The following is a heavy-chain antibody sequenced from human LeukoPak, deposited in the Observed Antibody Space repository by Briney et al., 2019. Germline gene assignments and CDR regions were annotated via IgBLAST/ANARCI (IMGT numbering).Heavy chain of an antibody. D-gene: IGHD3-3*01. CDR1: GFTFSSYA. Sequence: GRSLRLSCAASGFTFSSYAMHWVRQAPGKGLEWVAVISYDGSNKYYADSVKGRFTISRDNSKNTLYLQMNSLRAEDTAVYYCTSYTYYDFWSGYYKPVYYFGYWGQGTLVTVSS. J-gene: IGHJ4*02. CDR2: ISYDGSNK. CDR3: TSYTYYDFWSGYYKPVYYFGY. V-gene: IGHV3-30-3*01.